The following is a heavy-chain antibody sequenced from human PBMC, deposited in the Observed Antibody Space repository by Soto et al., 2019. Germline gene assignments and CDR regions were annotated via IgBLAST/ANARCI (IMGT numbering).Heavy chain of an antibody. CDR2: IYYSGST. J-gene: IGHJ4*02. D-gene: IGHD6-6*01. Sequence: QVQLQESGPGLVKPSQTLSLTCTVSGGSISRGGYYWSWIRQHPGKGLEWIGYIYYSGSTYYNPSLKSRVTISVDTSKNQFSLKLSSVTAADTAVYYCARESKYSSSLRGFDYWGQGTLVTVSS. CDR1: GGSISRGGYY. CDR3: ARESKYSSSLRGFDY. V-gene: IGHV4-31*03.